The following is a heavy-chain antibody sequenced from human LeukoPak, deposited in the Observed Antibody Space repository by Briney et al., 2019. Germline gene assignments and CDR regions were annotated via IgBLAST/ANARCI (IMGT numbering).Heavy chain of an antibody. V-gene: IGHV3-30*02. J-gene: IGHJ6*03. CDR3: AKDRTKLLWLGELFDMDV. CDR2: IRYDGSNK. D-gene: IGHD3-10*01. Sequence: GGSLRLSCAASGFTFSSYGMHWVRQAPGKGLEWVAFIRYDGSNKYYADSVKGRFTISRDNSKNTLYLQMNSLRAEDTAVYYCAKDRTKLLWLGELFDMDVWGKGTTVTISS. CDR1: GFTFSSYG.